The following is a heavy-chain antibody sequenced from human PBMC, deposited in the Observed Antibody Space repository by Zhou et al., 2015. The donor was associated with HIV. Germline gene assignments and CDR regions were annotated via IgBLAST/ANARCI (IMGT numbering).Heavy chain of an antibody. Sequence: QVQLLQSGAEVKKPDSSVRVSCKGSGDAFSSYSISWVRQAPGQGLQWMGRIIPLFGTPEYAQTFQDRVTISADEYTNTVYMEVSRLTADDTAVYYCARDEGCSGGSCHPGYWGQGTLVTVSS. CDR1: GDAFSSYS. V-gene: IGHV1-69*01. J-gene: IGHJ4*02. D-gene: IGHD2-15*01. CDR2: IIPLFGTP. CDR3: ARDEGCSGGSCHPGY.